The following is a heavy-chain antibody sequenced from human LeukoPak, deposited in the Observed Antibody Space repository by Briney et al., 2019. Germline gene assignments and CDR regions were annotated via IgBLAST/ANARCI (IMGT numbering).Heavy chain of an antibody. V-gene: IGHV3-30*18. Sequence: GGSLRLSCAASGFTFSNYGMHWVRQAPGKGLEWVAVISYDGSNKYYADSVKGRFTISRDNSMNTLYLQMNSLRAEDTAVYYCAKGEYYDILTGYYGPSPKSQFDYWGQGTLVTVSS. CDR3: AKGEYYDILTGYYGPSPKSQFDY. CDR2: ISYDGSNK. J-gene: IGHJ4*02. D-gene: IGHD3-9*01. CDR1: GFTFSNYG.